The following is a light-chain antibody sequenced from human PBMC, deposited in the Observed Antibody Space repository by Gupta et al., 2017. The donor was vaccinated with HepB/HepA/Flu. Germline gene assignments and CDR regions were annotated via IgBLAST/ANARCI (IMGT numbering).Light chain of an antibody. CDR1: SSKIENNY. CDR3: GTWDSSLSAGV. CDR2: DND. J-gene: IGLJ2*01. Sequence: QSVLTQPPSVSAAPGQKVTISCSGSSSKIENNYVSWYQQLPGTAPKLLIYDNDKRPSGIPDRFSGSKSGTSATLGITGLQTGDEADYYCGTWDSSLSAGVFGGGTKLTVL. V-gene: IGLV1-51*01.